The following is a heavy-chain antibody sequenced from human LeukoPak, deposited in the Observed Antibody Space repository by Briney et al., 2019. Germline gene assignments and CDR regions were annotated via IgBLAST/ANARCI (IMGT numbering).Heavy chain of an antibody. Sequence: GGSLRLSCAASGFTFSSYGMHWVRQAPGKGLEWVAVISYDGSNKYYADSVKGRFTISRDNSKNTLYLQMNRLRAEDTAVFYWAKDGMVRGVRGYYFFGMDVSGQGTTVTVSS. D-gene: IGHD3-10*01. CDR1: GFTFSSYG. CDR2: ISYDGSNK. CDR3: AKDGMVRGVRGYYFFGMDV. V-gene: IGHV3-30*18. J-gene: IGHJ6*01.